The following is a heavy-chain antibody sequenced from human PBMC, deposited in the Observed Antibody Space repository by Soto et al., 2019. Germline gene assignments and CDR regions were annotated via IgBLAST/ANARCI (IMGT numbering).Heavy chain of an antibody. V-gene: IGHV1-2*04. J-gene: IGHJ4*02. CDR1: GYIFTGYY. CDR2: INPNSGDT. D-gene: IGHD6-19*01. CDR3: ATSRISIAVAGETEYYLDY. Sequence: GASVKVSCKASGYIFTGYYMHWVRQAPGQGLEWMGWINPNSGDTNYTQKFQVWVTMTRETSISTAYMELSRLRSDDTAVYYCATSRISIAVAGETEYYLDYWAQGTPVPVSS.